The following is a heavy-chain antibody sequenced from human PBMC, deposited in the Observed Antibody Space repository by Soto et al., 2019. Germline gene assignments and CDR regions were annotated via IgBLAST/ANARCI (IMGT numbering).Heavy chain of an antibody. J-gene: IGHJ3*02. D-gene: IGHD6-13*01. CDR3: ARDDGSSWDNDAFDI. CDR2: IYHSGST. Sequence: PSETLSLTCAVSGGSISSSNLWSWVRQPPGKGLEWIGEIYHSGSTNYNPSLKSRVAISVDKSKNQFSLKLSSVTAADTAVYYCARDDGSSWDNDAFDIWGQGTMVTVSS. V-gene: IGHV4-4*02. CDR1: GGSISSSNL.